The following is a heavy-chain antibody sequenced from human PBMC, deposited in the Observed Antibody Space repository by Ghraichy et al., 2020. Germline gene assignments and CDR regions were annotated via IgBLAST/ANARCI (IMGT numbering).Heavy chain of an antibody. D-gene: IGHD3-22*01. V-gene: IGHV1-69*13. J-gene: IGHJ4*02. CDR2: IIPIFGTA. Sequence: SVKVSCKASGGTFSSYAISWVRQAPGQGLEWMGGIIPIFGTANYAQKFQGRVMITADESTSTAYMELSSLRSEDTAVYYCARTYDSSGYYEGGYFDYWGQGTLVTVSS. CDR3: ARTYDSSGYYEGGYFDY. CDR1: GGTFSSYA.